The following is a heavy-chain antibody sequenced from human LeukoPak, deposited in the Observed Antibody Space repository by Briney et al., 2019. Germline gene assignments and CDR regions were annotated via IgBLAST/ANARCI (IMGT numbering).Heavy chain of an antibody. CDR3: ARRIDSGWATDTFNI. V-gene: IGHV4-59*08. D-gene: IGHD6-19*01. CDR2: IHYSGST. Sequence: SETLSLTCTVSGGSIGNDYWSWIRQPPGKGLEWIGNIHYSGSTYINPSLKSRVTVSVDTSKNQFSLKLNSVTAADTAVYYCARRIDSGWATDTFNIWGQGTMNTVSS. CDR1: GGSIGNDY. J-gene: IGHJ3*02.